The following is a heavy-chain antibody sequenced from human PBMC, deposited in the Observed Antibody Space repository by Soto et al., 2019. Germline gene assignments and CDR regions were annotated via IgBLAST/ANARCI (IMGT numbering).Heavy chain of an antibody. J-gene: IGHJ6*02. CDR3: TRDRSSFMRGRIRGPYGGLDV. D-gene: IGHD3-10*01. V-gene: IGHV3-21*01. CDR1: RFAFSSYS. CDR2: INSVASYV. Sequence: QLVESGGGLVKLGGSLRVSCAASRFAFSSYSMHWVRQAPMKGLEWVASINSVASYVYYADSVEGRFTISRDNAKNSVYLQMNSLRAEDTAVYYCTRDRSSFMRGRIRGPYGGLDVWGQGTTVLVS.